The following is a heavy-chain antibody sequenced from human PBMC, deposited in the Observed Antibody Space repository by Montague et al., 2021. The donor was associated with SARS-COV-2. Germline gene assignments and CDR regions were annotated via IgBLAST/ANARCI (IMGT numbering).Heavy chain of an antibody. J-gene: IGHJ4*02. CDR1: SGSIRSSGYY. CDR3: ARGMIRGVTTPFDY. D-gene: IGHD3-10*01. Sequence: SETLSLTCSVSSGSIRSSGYYWGCIRQPPGKELEWIGNIYYSGTTYYNPSLQSRGTISVDTSKNHLSLRLSSVTAADTAVYFCARGMIRGVTTPFDYWGQGSQVTVSS. CDR2: IYYSGTT. V-gene: IGHV4-39*02.